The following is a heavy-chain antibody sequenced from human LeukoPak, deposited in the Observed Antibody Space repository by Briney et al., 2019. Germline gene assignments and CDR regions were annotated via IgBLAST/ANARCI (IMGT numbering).Heavy chain of an antibody. CDR3: ARDQGAAADDY. J-gene: IGHJ4*02. D-gene: IGHD6-13*01. Sequence: GGSLRLSCAASGFTFSSYWMSWVRQAPGKGLEWVANIKQDGSEKYYVDSVKGRFTISRDNAKNSLYLQMNSLRAEDTAVYHCARDQGAAADDYWGQGTLVTVSS. CDR1: GFTFSSYW. V-gene: IGHV3-7*01. CDR2: IKQDGSEK.